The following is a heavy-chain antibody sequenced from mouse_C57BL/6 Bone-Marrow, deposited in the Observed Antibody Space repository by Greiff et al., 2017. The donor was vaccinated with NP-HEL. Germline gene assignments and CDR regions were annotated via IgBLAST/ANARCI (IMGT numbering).Heavy chain of an antibody. CDR2: ISSGSSTI. CDR3: ARHYGYPTLYYAMDY. D-gene: IGHD2-2*01. Sequence: DVKLVESGGGLVKPGGSLKLSCAASGFTFSDYGMHWVRQAPEKGLEWVAYISSGSSTIYYADTVKGRFTISRDNAKNTLFLQMTSLRSEDTAMYYCARHYGYPTLYYAMDYWGQGTSVTVSS. J-gene: IGHJ4*01. CDR1: GFTFSDYG. V-gene: IGHV5-17*01.